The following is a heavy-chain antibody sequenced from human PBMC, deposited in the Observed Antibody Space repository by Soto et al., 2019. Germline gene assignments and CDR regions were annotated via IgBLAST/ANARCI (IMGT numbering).Heavy chain of an antibody. CDR3: GTFGGPTAGSYY. CDR2: IYYSGST. D-gene: IGHD3-16*01. J-gene: IGHJ4*02. CDR1: GGSIRNSGYY. V-gene: IGHV4-39*01. Sequence: SDPLSLTFTLSGGSIRNSGYYWGWIRQPPGKGLECIGSIYYSGSTYYNPSLKSRITVSVDTSEDQFSLRLSSVTAADTAVYYCGTFGGPTAGSYYWGQGTLVIVSS.